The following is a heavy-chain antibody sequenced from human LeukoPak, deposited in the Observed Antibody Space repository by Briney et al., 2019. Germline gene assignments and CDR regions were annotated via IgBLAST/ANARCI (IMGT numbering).Heavy chain of an antibody. J-gene: IGHJ4*02. Sequence: ASVNLCCKASGYTFTSYDINWGRQATGQGLEWMGWMNTNSGITGYAQKFPGRVTMARNTYISTAYMELSRLRSEDTAVYYCARGGGYYESSDKYFIRPPEYWGQGTLVTVSS. CDR1: GYTFTSYD. CDR2: MNTNSGIT. V-gene: IGHV1-8*01. D-gene: IGHD3-22*01. CDR3: ARGGGYYESSDKYFIRPPEY.